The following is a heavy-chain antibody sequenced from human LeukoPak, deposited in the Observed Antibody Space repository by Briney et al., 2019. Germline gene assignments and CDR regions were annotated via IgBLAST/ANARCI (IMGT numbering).Heavy chain of an antibody. CDR3: AKLRANSSGYYYGPVRDSSGYYYAPMGY. D-gene: IGHD3-22*01. CDR1: GFTFSSFA. CDR2: ITGSGSGA. J-gene: IGHJ4*02. V-gene: IGHV3-23*01. Sequence: GGSLRLSCAASGFTFSSFAINWVRQAPGKGLEWVSVITGSGSGADYADSVKGRFTISRDNSQNTVHLQMNSLRAEDTAVYYCAKLRANSSGYYYGPVRDSSGYYYAPMGYWGQGTLVTVSS.